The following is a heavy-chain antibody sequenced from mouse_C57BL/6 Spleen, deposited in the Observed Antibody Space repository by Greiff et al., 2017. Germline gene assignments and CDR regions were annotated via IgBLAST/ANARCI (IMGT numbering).Heavy chain of an antibody. D-gene: IGHD2-3*01. J-gene: IGHJ4*01. Sequence: VKLQESGAELAKPGASVKLSCKASGYTFTSYWMHWVKQRPGQGLEWIGYINPSSGYTKYNQKFKDKATLTADKSSSTAYMQLSSLTYEDAAVYYCTSGLLPRAVDYWGQGTSVTVSS. CDR3: TSGLLPRAVDY. CDR1: GYTFTSYW. CDR2: INPSSGYT. V-gene: IGHV1-7*01.